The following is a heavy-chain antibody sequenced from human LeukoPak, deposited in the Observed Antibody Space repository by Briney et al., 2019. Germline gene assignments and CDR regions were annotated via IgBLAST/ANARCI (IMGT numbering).Heavy chain of an antibody. CDR2: IYPGDSDT. Sequence: GESLKISCKGSGYSFTSYWIGWVRQMPGKSLEWMGIIYPGDSDTRYSPSFQGQVTISADKSISTAYLQWSSLKASDTAMYYCARHVVGNSRFNYYYGMDVWGQGTTVTVSS. J-gene: IGHJ6*02. D-gene: IGHD4-23*01. V-gene: IGHV5-51*01. CDR1: GYSFTSYW. CDR3: ARHVVGNSRFNYYYGMDV.